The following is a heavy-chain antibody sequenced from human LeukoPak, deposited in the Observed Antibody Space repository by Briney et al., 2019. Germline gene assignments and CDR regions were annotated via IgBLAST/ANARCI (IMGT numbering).Heavy chain of an antibody. Sequence: TTGGSLRLSCAASGFTFSSYSMNWVRQAPGKGLEWVSSISSSSSYLYYADSVKGRFTVSRDNAKNSLYLQMNSLRAEDTAVYYCARDSDIAAAGDAFDIWGQGTMVTVSS. CDR1: GFTFSSYS. V-gene: IGHV3-21*01. CDR2: ISSSSSYL. J-gene: IGHJ3*02. CDR3: ARDSDIAAAGDAFDI. D-gene: IGHD6-13*01.